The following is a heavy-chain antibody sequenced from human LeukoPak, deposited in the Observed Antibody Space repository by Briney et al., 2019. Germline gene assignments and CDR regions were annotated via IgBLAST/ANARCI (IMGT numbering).Heavy chain of an antibody. CDR3: AKDLGAVAGQTSDY. CDR1: GFTFSSYG. J-gene: IGHJ4*02. V-gene: IGHV3-30*02. Sequence: GGSLRLSCAASGFTFSSYGMHWVRQAPGKGLEWVAFIRYDGSNKYYADSVKGRFTISRDNSKNTLYLQMNSLRAEDTAVYYCAKDLGAVAGQTSDYWGQGTLVTVSS. D-gene: IGHD6-19*01. CDR2: IRYDGSNK.